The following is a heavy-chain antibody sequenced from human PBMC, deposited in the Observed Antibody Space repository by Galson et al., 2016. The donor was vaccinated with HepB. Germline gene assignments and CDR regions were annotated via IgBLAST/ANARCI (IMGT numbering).Heavy chain of an antibody. V-gene: IGHV3-30*18. CDR2: ISYDGSDK. CDR1: GFTFSSYG. J-gene: IGHJ6*02. D-gene: IGHD1-1*01. CDR3: AKDVWRGSGTDYYGMDV. Sequence: SLRLSCAAHGFTFSSYGMHWVRQAPGKGLEWVAVISYDGSDKYYADSVKCRFTISRDNSKNTLYLQMSRLRAEDTAVYYCAKDVWRGSGTDYYGMDVWGQGTTVTVSS.